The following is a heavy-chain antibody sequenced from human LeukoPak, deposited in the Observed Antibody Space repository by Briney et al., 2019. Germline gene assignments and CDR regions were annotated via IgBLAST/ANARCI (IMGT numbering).Heavy chain of an antibody. Sequence: GGSLRLSCAASGFTFSDHVMSWVRQAPGKGLEWVSSVRASGVGTHYADSVKGRFTISRDNSKNTLYLQMNSLRVEDTAVYFCVRDGDAYNFDFWGQGVLVTVSS. CDR2: VRASGVGT. V-gene: IGHV3-23*01. J-gene: IGHJ4*02. CDR3: VRDGDAYNFDF. D-gene: IGHD5-24*01. CDR1: GFTFSDHV.